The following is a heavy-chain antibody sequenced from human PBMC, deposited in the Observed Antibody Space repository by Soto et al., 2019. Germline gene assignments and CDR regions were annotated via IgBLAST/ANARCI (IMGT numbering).Heavy chain of an antibody. J-gene: IGHJ4*02. CDR1: CGSISSSSYY. CDR3: ARHWDKYYDFWSGYSSPFDY. CDR2: IYYSGST. V-gene: IGHV4-39*01. D-gene: IGHD3-3*01. Sequence: PSDTLSLTCTVSCGSISSSSYYWGWIRQPPGKGLEWIGSIYYSGSTYYNPSLKSRVTISVDTSKNQFSLKLSSVTAADTAVYYCARHWDKYYDFWSGYSSPFDYWGQGTLVTVSS.